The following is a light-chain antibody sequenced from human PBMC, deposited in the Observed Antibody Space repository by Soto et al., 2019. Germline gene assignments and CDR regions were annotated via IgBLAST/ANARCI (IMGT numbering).Light chain of an antibody. CDR1: QIVLHSSNNKNY. V-gene: IGKV4-1*01. CDR2: WAS. CDR3: QQYYSTPLT. Sequence: DIVMTQSPDSRAVSLGERATINCKSSQIVLHSSNNKNYLAWYQQKPGQPPKLLIYWASTRESGVPDRFSGSGSGTDFTLTISSLQAEDVAVYYCQQYYSTPLTFGGGTKGDIK. J-gene: IGKJ4*01.